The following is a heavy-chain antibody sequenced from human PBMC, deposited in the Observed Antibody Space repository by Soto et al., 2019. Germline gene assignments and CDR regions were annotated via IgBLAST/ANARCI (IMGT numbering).Heavy chain of an antibody. CDR3: ARGSYDYFDCSDYYPDAFDI. Sequence: QVQLQESGPGLVKPSETLSLTCTVSGGSISSYYCSWIRQSPGKGLEWIGYMHDRGITNYNPSLKGRVTISVYTAKNQFSLKLSSVTAADTAVYYCARGSYDYFDCSDYYPDAFDIWGQGTMVTVSS. CDR2: MHDRGIT. J-gene: IGHJ3*02. CDR1: GGSISSYY. D-gene: IGHD3-22*01. V-gene: IGHV4-59*01.